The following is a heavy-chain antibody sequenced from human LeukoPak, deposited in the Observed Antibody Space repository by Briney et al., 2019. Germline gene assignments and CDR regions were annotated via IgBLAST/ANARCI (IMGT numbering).Heavy chain of an antibody. Sequence: PSETLSLTCTVSGGSISSYYWSWIRQPPGKGLEWIGYIYYSGSTNYDPPLKSRVNISVDTSKNQFSLKLSSVTAADTAVYYCARGLLDRAFDYWGQGTLVTVSS. D-gene: IGHD1-1*01. CDR3: ARGLLDRAFDY. CDR2: IYYSGST. V-gene: IGHV4-59*12. CDR1: GGSISSYY. J-gene: IGHJ4*02.